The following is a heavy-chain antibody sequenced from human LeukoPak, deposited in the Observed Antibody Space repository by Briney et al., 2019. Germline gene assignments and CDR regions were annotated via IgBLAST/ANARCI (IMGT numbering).Heavy chain of an antibody. CDR3: VRDRGDYVWVSCRYAVDF. D-gene: IGHD3-16*02. CDR2: IIPIFGNT. J-gene: IGHJ3*01. V-gene: IGHV1-69*06. CDR1: GGTFTSYT. Sequence: WASVKVSCKASGGTFTSYTISWVRQATGQGLEWMGGIIPIFGNTNYAQKFQGRVTITRDKSTSTAYMELSRLRSGDKDVYYCVRDRGDYVWVSCRYAVDFWGQGTMFSVAS.